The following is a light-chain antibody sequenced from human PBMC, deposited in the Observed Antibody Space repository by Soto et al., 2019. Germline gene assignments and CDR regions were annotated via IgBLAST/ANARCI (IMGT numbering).Light chain of an antibody. CDR3: QQYNSYSGT. CDR2: DAS. V-gene: IGKV1-5*01. Sequence: DIQMTQSPSTLSASVGDRVTITCRASQSISSWLAWYQQKPGKAPKLLIYDASSLESGVPSRFSGSGSGTEFTLTLSILQPDDFATYYCQQYNSYSGTFGQGTKLEIK. CDR1: QSISSW. J-gene: IGKJ2*01.